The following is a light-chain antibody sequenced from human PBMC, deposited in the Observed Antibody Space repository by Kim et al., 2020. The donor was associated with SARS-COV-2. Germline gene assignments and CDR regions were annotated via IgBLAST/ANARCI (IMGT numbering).Light chain of an antibody. Sequence: ASVGDRVTITCRTTQSISSHLNWYQQKPGRAPKLLISAASTLQGGVPSRFSGSGSETDFTLTISSLQPDDFATYFCQQSYITPFTFGPGTKVDI. CDR1: QSISSH. CDR3: QQSYITPFT. J-gene: IGKJ3*01. V-gene: IGKV1-39*01. CDR2: AAS.